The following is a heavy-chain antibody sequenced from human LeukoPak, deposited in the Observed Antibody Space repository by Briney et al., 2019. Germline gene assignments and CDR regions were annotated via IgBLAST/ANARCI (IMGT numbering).Heavy chain of an antibody. J-gene: IGHJ4*02. Sequence: SETLSLTCTVSGGSISSSSYYWGWIRPPPGKGLEWYGSIYYDGSTYYNPSLKSRVTISVDTSKNQYSLKLTSVTATDTAVYYCARHSNIGSPLVYWGQGTLVTVSS. CDR3: ARHSNIGSPLVY. CDR1: GGSISSSSYY. V-gene: IGHV4-39*01. D-gene: IGHD2/OR15-2a*01. CDR2: IYYDGST.